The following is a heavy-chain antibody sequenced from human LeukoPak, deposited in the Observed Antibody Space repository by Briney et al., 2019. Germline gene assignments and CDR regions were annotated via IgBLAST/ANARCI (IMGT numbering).Heavy chain of an antibody. CDR2: INPSGGST. J-gene: IGHJ5*02. D-gene: IGHD6-13*01. CDR1: GYTFTGYY. Sequence: ASVKVSCKASGYTFTGYYMHWVRQAPGQGLEWMGIINPSGGSTSYAQKFQGRVTMTRDTSTSTVYMELSSLRSEDTAVYYCARDPERYSSSWYNWFDPWGQGTLVTVSS. V-gene: IGHV1-46*01. CDR3: ARDPERYSSSWYNWFDP.